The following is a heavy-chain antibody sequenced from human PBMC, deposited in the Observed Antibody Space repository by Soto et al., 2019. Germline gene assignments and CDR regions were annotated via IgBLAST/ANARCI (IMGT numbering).Heavy chain of an antibody. J-gene: IGHJ5*01. Sequence: QVQLVQSGAEVKKPGASVKVSCKASGDTFISYGIAWVRQAPGQGLEWMGWTSAYNAKANYAQKFQGRVTMTTDTFTNTVYMELKSLTSDDTAVYYCAKRVSATRYWFDSWGQGTLVTVSS. CDR3: AKRVSATRYWFDS. D-gene: IGHD3-10*01. CDR1: GDTFISYG. V-gene: IGHV1-18*01. CDR2: TSAYNAKA.